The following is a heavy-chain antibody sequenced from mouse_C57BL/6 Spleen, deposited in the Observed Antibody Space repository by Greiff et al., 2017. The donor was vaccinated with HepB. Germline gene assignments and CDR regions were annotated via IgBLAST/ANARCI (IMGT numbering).Heavy chain of an antibody. CDR2: ISSGGSYT. CDR1: GFTFSSYG. V-gene: IGHV5-6*02. D-gene: IGHD2-3*01. CDR3: ARRGLLRTSFDY. J-gene: IGHJ2*01. Sequence: EVKLVESGGDLVKPGGSLKLSCAASGFTFSSYGMSWVRQTPDKRLEWVATISSGGSYTYYPDSVKGRFTISRDNAKNTLYLQMSSLKSEDTAMYYCARRGLLRTSFDYWGQGTTLTVSS.